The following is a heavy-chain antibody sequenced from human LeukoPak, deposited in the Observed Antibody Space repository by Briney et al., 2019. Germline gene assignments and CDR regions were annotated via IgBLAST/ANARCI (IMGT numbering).Heavy chain of an antibody. D-gene: IGHD2-15*01. Sequence: PGGSLRLSCAASGFTFSTYGMHWVRQAPGKGLEWVAIISYDGSHKNYADSVKGRFTMSRDNPKKTLSLQMNSLRPEDTAVYFCAREGCRGGSCYGVDYWGQGILVTVSS. CDR2: ISYDGSHK. CDR3: AREGCRGGSCYGVDY. J-gene: IGHJ4*02. CDR1: GFTFSTYG. V-gene: IGHV3-30*03.